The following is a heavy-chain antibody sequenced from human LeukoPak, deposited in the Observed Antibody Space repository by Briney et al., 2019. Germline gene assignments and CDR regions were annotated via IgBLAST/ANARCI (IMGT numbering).Heavy chain of an antibody. V-gene: IGHV3-48*02. J-gene: IGHJ6*02. CDR2: ISSSSSTI. CDR1: GFTFSSYS. CDR3: AREDYYYYGMDV. Sequence: GGSLRLSCAASGFTFSSYSMNWVRQAPGKGLEWVSYISSSSSTIYYADSAKGRFTISRDNAKNSLYLQMNSLRDEDTAVYYCAREDYYYYGMDVWGQGTTVTVS.